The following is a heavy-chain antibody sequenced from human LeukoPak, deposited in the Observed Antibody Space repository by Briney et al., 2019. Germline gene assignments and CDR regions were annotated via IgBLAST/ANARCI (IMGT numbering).Heavy chain of an antibody. J-gene: IGHJ4*02. CDR2: ISNDGNNK. D-gene: IGHD3-10*01. Sequence: GGSLRLSCAASGFTFSSYAMHWVRQAPGKGLEWVAVISNDGNNKYYADSVKGRFTISRDNSKITLYLQMNSLRAEDTAVYYCARDRTCGSGSYPDYWGQGTLVTVSS. CDR3: ARDRTCGSGSYPDY. CDR1: GFTFSSYA. V-gene: IGHV3-30*04.